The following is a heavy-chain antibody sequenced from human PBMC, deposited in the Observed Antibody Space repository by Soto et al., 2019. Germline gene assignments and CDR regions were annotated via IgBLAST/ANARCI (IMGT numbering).Heavy chain of an antibody. CDR2: TYYRSKWHN. CDR3: ARASFLYNWNPNGSLSWFDP. Sequence: PAQTLSLTCAISGESVSSNSAAWNWIRQSPSRGLEWLGRTYYRSKWHNDYAVSVKSRITINPDTSKNQFSLQLNSVTPEDTAVYYCARASFLYNWNPNGSLSWFDPWGQGTLVTVSS. J-gene: IGHJ5*02. CDR1: GESVSSNSAA. V-gene: IGHV6-1*01. D-gene: IGHD1-20*01.